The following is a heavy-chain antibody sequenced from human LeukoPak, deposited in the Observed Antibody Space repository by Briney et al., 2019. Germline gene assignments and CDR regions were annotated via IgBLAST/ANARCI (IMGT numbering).Heavy chain of an antibody. CDR3: ARGARGYSYGEGLDY. J-gene: IGHJ4*02. CDR2: ISSRSTYI. Sequence: GGSLRLSCAASGLTFSNYSMNWVRQAPGKGLEWVSSISSRSTYIYHADSVKGRFTISRDNAKNSLYLQMNSLRAEDTAVYYCARGARGYSYGEGLDYWGQGTLVTVSS. V-gene: IGHV3-21*01. D-gene: IGHD5-18*01. CDR1: GLTFSNYS.